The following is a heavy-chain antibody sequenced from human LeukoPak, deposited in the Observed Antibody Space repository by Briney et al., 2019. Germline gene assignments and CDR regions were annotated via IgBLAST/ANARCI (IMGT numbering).Heavy chain of an antibody. CDR3: VRGYSFGPYGMDV. D-gene: IGHD2-15*01. CDR1: GFPFSSYA. Sequence: PGGSLRLSCSASGFPFSSYAMHWVRQAPGKGLEYVSAISDSGGSTYYAGSVKGRCTISRENSKNTLYLQMSSLRAEDTAVYFCVRGYSFGPYGMDVWGQGTTVTVSS. CDR2: ISDSGGST. J-gene: IGHJ6*02. V-gene: IGHV3-64D*09.